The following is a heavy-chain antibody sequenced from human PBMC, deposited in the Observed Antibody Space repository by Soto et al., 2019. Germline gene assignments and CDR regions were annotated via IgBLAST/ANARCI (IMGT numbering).Heavy chain of an antibody. D-gene: IGHD4-17*01. J-gene: IGHJ6*02. Sequence: QVPLVESGGGVVQPGKSLRLSCAASGFTFSSYAMHWVRQAPGKGLEWVAVISYDGSNKYYADSVKGRFTISRDNSKNTLYLQMTSLRAEDTAVYYCARAGYGDYVDYYYGMDVWGQGTTVTVSS. CDR3: ARAGYGDYVDYYYGMDV. CDR1: GFTFSSYA. CDR2: ISYDGSNK. V-gene: IGHV3-30-3*01.